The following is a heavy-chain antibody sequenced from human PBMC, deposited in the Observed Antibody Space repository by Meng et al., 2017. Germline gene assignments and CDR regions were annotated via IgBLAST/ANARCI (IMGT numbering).Heavy chain of an antibody. CDR2: INHSGST. D-gene: IGHD3-9*01. V-gene: IGHV4-34*01. J-gene: IGHJ4*02. CDR1: GGSFSGYY. Sequence: QGHPPEGGEGLLNPSGTLSLTCAVYGGSFSGYYWSWIRQPPGKGLEWIGEINHSGSTNYNPSLKSRVTISVDTSKNQFSLKLSSVTAADTAVYYCARGRYFDWLSYRYYFDYWGQGTLVTVSS. CDR3: ARGRYFDWLSYRYYFDY.